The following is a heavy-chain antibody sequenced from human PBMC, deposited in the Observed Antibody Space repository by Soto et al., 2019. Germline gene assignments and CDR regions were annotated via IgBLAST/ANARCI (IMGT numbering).Heavy chain of an antibody. CDR2: IIPIFGTA. J-gene: IGHJ6*02. Sequence: QVQLVQSGAEVKKPGSSVKVSCKASGGTFSSYAISWVRQAPGQGLEWLGGIIPIFGTANYAQKFQGRVTITADESTSTAYMELSSLRSEDTAVYYCARESRSYEEYYYYYYGMDVWGQGTTVTFSS. CDR3: ARESRSYEEYYYYYYGMDV. CDR1: GGTFSSYA. V-gene: IGHV1-69*01. D-gene: IGHD5-12*01.